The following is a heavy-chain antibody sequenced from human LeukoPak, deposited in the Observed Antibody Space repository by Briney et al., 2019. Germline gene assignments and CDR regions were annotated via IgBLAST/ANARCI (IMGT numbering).Heavy chain of an antibody. CDR3: ARAGDCSGGSCYSLDY. CDR1: GGSISSGGYS. CDR2: IYHSGST. V-gene: IGHV4-30-2*01. Sequence: PSQTLSLTCAVSGGSISSGGYSWSWIRQPPGKGLEWIGYIYHSGSTYYNPSLKSRVTISVDTSKNQFSLKLSSVTAADTAVYYCARAGDCSGGSCYSLDYWGQGTLVTVSS. J-gene: IGHJ4*02. D-gene: IGHD2-15*01.